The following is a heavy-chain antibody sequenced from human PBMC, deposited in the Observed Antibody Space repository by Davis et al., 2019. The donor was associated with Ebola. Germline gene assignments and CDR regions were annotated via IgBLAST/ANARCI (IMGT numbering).Heavy chain of an antibody. Sequence: GESLKISCAASGFTFSSYSMSWVRQAPGKGLEWVSAISGSGGSTYYADSVKGRFTISRDNSKNTLYLQMNSLRAEDMAVYYCARGGLRRYFDWYKTSKIDYWGQGTLVTVSS. CDR1: GFTFSSYS. V-gene: IGHV3-23*01. CDR2: ISGSGGST. J-gene: IGHJ4*02. D-gene: IGHD3-9*01. CDR3: ARGGLRRYFDWYKTSKIDY.